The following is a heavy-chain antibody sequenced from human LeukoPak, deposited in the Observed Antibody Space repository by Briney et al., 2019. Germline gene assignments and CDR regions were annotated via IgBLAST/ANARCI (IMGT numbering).Heavy chain of an antibody. D-gene: IGHD6-19*01. Sequence: ASVKVSCKASGYTFTGYYMHWVRQAPGQGLEWMGWINPNSGGTNYAQKFQGWVTMTRDTSISTAYMELSRLRSDDTAVYYCARQAVAGLEIDYWGQGTLVTVSS. CDR3: ARQAVAGLEIDY. CDR2: INPNSGGT. J-gene: IGHJ4*02. V-gene: IGHV1-2*04. CDR1: GYTFTGYY.